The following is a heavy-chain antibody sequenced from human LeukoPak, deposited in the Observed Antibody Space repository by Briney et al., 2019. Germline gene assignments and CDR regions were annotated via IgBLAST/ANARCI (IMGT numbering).Heavy chain of an antibody. Sequence: SQTLSLTCAVSGGSISSGGYSWSWTRQPPGKGLEWIGYIYHSGSTYYNPSLKSRVTISVDRSKNQFSLKLSSVTAADTAVYYCARGGGHDSSGLFDYWGQGTLVTVSS. D-gene: IGHD3-22*01. J-gene: IGHJ4*02. CDR2: IYHSGST. V-gene: IGHV4-30-2*01. CDR3: ARGGGHDSSGLFDY. CDR1: GGSISSGGYS.